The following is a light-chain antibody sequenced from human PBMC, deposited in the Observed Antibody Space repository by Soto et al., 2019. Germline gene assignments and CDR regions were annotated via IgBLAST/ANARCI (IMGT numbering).Light chain of an antibody. CDR2: DAS. Sequence: EIVLPQSPGTLSFSPGERATLSCRARQSVSSSYLAWYQQKPGQAPRLLIYDASNRATGIPARFSGSGSATDFTLTISRLEPEDFAVYYCQQYGSSPTFGQGTRLEIK. V-gene: IGKV3-20*01. CDR3: QQYGSSPT. CDR1: QSVSSSY. J-gene: IGKJ5*01.